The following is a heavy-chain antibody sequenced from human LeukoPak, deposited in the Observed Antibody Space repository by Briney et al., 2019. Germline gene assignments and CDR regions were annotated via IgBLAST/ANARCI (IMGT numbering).Heavy chain of an antibody. CDR2: ISAYNGNT. D-gene: IGHD1-14*01. Sequence: ASVKVSCKASGYTFTSYGISWVRQAPGQGLEWMGWISAYNGNTNYAQKLQGRVTMTEDTSTDTAYMELSSLRSEDTAVYYCATPGSGPNRAFDIWGQGTMVTVSS. V-gene: IGHV1-18*01. CDR3: ATPGSGPNRAFDI. J-gene: IGHJ3*02. CDR1: GYTFTSYG.